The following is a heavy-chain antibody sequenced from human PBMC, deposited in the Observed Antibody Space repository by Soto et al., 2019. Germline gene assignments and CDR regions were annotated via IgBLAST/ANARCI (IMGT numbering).Heavy chain of an antibody. CDR3: AGGRDQPPVGLYFES. Sequence: SVKVSCNASGGAFTDYIFDWGRQAPGQGLEWMGGIIPMFGTPKYTQKFQHRVTISADVSTGTAYMELTRLRFDDTAVYYCAGGRDQPPVGLYFESWGEGTRVTVSS. V-gene: IGHV1-69*13. CDR2: IIPMFGTP. D-gene: IGHD1-26*01. CDR1: GGAFTDYI. J-gene: IGHJ4*02.